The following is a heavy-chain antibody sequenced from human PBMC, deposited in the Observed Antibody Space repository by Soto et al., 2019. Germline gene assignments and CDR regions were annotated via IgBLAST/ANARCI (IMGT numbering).Heavy chain of an antibody. J-gene: IGHJ6*02. V-gene: IGHV1-8*01. CDR3: ATQLHREDIVVVPAAFRVPYYYYGMDV. CDR1: GYTFTSYD. CDR2: MNPNSGNT. Sequence: QVQLVQSGAEVKKPGASVKVSCKASGYTFTSYDINWVRQATGQGLEWMGWMNPNSGNTGYAQKFQGRVTMTRDTSISTAYMELSSPTSEDTDVYYSATQLHREDIVVVPAAFRVPYYYYGMDVWGQGTTVTVSS. D-gene: IGHD2-2*01.